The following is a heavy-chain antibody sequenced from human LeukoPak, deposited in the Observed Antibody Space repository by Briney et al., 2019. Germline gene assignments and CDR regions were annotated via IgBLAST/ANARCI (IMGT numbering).Heavy chain of an antibody. CDR2: IYYSGST. Sequence: SETLSLTCTVSGDSISTYYWSWIRQPPGKGLEWIGYIYYSGSTNYNPSLKSRVTISVDTSKNQFSLKLSSVTAADTAVYYCARWGYSSSPPGYFDYWGQGTLVAVSS. CDR3: ARWGYSSSPPGYFDY. J-gene: IGHJ4*02. CDR1: GDSISTYY. V-gene: IGHV4-59*08. D-gene: IGHD6-13*01.